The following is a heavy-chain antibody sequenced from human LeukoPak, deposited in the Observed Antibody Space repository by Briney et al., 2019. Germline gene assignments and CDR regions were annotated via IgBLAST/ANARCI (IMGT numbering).Heavy chain of an antibody. J-gene: IGHJ6*02. CDR1: GYTFTSYY. Sequence: ASVKVSCKASGYTFTSYYMHWVRQAPGQGLEWMGIINPSGGSTSYAQKFQGRVTMTRDTSISTAYMELSRLRSDDTAVYYCARRAMVRGKDGMDVWGQGTTVTVSS. D-gene: IGHD3-10*01. V-gene: IGHV1-46*01. CDR3: ARRAMVRGKDGMDV. CDR2: INPSGGST.